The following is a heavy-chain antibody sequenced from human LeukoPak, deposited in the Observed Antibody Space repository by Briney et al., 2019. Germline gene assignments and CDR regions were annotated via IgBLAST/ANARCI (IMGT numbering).Heavy chain of an antibody. CDR1: GFTFSSYG. CDR2: LSYDGTNK. J-gene: IGHJ4*02. Sequence: PGGSMRPSCAASGFTFSSYGMDWVGQAPGKGLKVVAVLSYDGTNKYYADSVKGRFSISRDKSKNTLYLQMNSLRAEDTAVYYCAKDLRGYSYGRGVDYWGQRTLLTVSS. CDR3: AKDLRGYSYGRGVDY. V-gene: IGHV3-30*18. D-gene: IGHD5-18*01.